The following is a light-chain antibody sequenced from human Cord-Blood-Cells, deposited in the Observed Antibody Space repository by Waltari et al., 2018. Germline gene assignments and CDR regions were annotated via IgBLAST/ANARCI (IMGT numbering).Light chain of an antibody. J-gene: IGKJ4*01. CDR1: QGVSSY. V-gene: IGKV3-11*01. CDR3: QQRSNWPPALT. CDR2: DAS. Sequence: EIVLTQSPATLSLSPGERATLSCRASQGVSSYLAWYQQKPGQAPRLLIYDASNRATCIPARFSGSGSGTDFTLTISSLEPEDFAVYYCQQRSNWPPALTFGGGTKVEIK.